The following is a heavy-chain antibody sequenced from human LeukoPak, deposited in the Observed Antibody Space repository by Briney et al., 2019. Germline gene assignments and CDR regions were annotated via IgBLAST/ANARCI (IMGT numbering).Heavy chain of an antibody. Sequence: GASLKISYAASGTSISSYLMSWVRPAPGKGLEWVAIIKQDGSEKYYLDSVKGRFTISRDNAKNSLYLQMNSLSAENAAVYYWRRDEWGLYGDLPGGDYWGQGALVTVSS. CDR2: IKQDGSEK. CDR1: GTSISSYL. D-gene: IGHD4-17*01. V-gene: IGHV3-7*01. CDR3: RRDEWGLYGDLPGGDY. J-gene: IGHJ4*02.